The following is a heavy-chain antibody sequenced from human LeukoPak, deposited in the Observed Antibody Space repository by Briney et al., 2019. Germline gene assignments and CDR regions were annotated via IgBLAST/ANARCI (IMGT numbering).Heavy chain of an antibody. Sequence: SVKVSCKASGGTFSSYAISWVRQAPGQGLEWMGRIIPIFGTANYARKFQGRVTITTDESTSTAYMELSSLRSEDTAVYYCARETGLWSDFDYWGQGTLVTVSS. CDR2: IIPIFGTA. J-gene: IGHJ4*02. CDR1: GGTFSSYA. CDR3: ARETGLWSDFDY. V-gene: IGHV1-69*05. D-gene: IGHD5-18*01.